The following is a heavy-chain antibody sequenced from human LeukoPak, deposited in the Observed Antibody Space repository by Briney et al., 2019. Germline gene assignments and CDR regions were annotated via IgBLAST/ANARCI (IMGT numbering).Heavy chain of an antibody. CDR2: VSGSGAIA. J-gene: IGHJ4*02. CDR1: GFTFNNYA. V-gene: IGHV3-23*01. D-gene: IGHD1-26*01. CDR3: AKDRSIGTYYTFDS. Sequence: QAGGSLRLSCAASGFTFNNYAMSWVRQAPGKGLEWVSTVSGSGAIAYYTDSDKGRFTISRDNSKNTLYLQMSSLTAKDTAVYYCAKDRSIGTYYTFDSWGQGTLVTVSS.